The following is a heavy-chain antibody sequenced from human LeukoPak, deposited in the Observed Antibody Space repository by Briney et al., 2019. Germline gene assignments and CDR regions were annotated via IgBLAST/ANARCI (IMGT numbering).Heavy chain of an antibody. V-gene: IGHV4-39*07. CDR3: ARDLEMVTISGFAY. Sequence: SETLSLTCTVSGGSISISSYYCGWIRQPPGKWLEWVGCIDYIGSTYYNPCLKSRVTISVDTSKKQFSLKLSSVTAADTAVYYCARDLEMVTISGFAYWGQGTLVTVSS. D-gene: IGHD5-24*01. J-gene: IGHJ4*02. CDR2: IDYIGST. CDR1: GGSISISSYY.